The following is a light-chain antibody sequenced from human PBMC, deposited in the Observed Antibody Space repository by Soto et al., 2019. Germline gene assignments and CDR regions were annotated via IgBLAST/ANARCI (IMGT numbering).Light chain of an antibody. CDR1: QSVGRD. V-gene: IGKV3-15*01. CDR2: GAS. J-gene: IGKJ3*01. Sequence: EIVMTQSPATLSVSPGEGATLSCRALQSVGRDLAWYQQKPGQAPRLLIYGASTRATGIPARFTGSGSGTEFTLASNSLQSECFAVYWCQQYNTCPPTFGPGTTVDIK. CDR3: QQYNTCPPT.